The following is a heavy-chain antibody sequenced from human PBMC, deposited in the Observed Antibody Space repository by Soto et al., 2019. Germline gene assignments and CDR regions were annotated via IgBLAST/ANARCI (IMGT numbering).Heavy chain of an antibody. Sequence: QVQLVESGGGVVQPGRSLRLSCAASGFTFSSYGMHWVRQAPGKGLEWVAVISYDGSNKYYADSVKGRFTISRDNSKNTLYLQMNSLRAEDTAVYYCAKDEGGYYELYGMDVWGRGTTVTVSS. CDR3: AKDEGGYYELYGMDV. J-gene: IGHJ6*02. D-gene: IGHD3-22*01. V-gene: IGHV3-30*18. CDR2: ISYDGSNK. CDR1: GFTFSSYG.